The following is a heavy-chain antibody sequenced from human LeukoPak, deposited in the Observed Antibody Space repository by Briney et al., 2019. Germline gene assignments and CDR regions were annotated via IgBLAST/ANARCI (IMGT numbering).Heavy chain of an antibody. V-gene: IGHV3-48*04. CDR3: AFNNNFKY. CDR1: GFTFSSYT. J-gene: IGHJ4*02. CDR2: ISSSSSAI. Sequence: GGSLRLSCAASGFTFSSYTMNWVRQAPGKGLEWVSSISSSSSAIYYAASVKGRFTISREDAKNSLSLQMDSVRPEDTAVYYCAFNNNFKYWGQGTLVIVSS. D-gene: IGHD1/OR15-1a*01.